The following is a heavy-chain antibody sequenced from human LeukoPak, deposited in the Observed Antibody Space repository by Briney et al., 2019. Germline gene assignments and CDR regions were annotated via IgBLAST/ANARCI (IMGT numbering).Heavy chain of an antibody. Sequence: GGSLRLSCAASGFTFDDYAMHWVRQAPGKGLEWVSGISWNSGSIGCADSVKGRFTISRDNAKNSLYLQMNSLRAEDMALYYCAKDRERAAAGNFDYWGQGTLVTVSS. D-gene: IGHD6-13*01. CDR1: GFTFDDYA. V-gene: IGHV3-9*03. CDR2: ISWNSGSI. J-gene: IGHJ4*02. CDR3: AKDRERAAAGNFDY.